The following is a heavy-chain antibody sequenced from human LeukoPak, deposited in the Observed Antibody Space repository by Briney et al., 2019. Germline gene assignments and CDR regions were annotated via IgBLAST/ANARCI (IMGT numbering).Heavy chain of an antibody. V-gene: IGHV3-74*01. CDR3: VSFYETY. D-gene: IGHD2/OR15-2a*01. CDR1: GNYW. Sequence: GGSLRLSCAASGNYWMHWVRQAPGKGLVWVSHINSDGSWTSYADSVKGRFTISKDNAKNTVYLQMNSLRAEDTAVYYCVSFYETYWGRGTLVTVSS. CDR2: INSDGSWT. J-gene: IGHJ4*02.